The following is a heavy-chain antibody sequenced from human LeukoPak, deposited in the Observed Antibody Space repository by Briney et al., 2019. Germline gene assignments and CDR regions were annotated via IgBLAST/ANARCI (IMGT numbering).Heavy chain of an antibody. CDR1: GFTFSSYA. CDR3: ARDSLAVAGSFDY. V-gene: IGHV3-21*01. CDR2: ISSSSSYI. D-gene: IGHD6-19*01. Sequence: PGGSLRLSCAASGFTFSSYAMHWVRQAPGKGLEWVSSISSSSSYIYYADSVKGRFTISRDNAKNSLYLQMNSLRAEDTAVYYCARDSLAVAGSFDYWGQGTLVTVSS. J-gene: IGHJ4*02.